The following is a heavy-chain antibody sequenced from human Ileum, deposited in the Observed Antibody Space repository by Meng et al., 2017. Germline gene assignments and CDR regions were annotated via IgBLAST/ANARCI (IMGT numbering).Heavy chain of an antibody. CDR3: TWAGTPRTIDR. J-gene: IGHJ4*02. Sequence: GGSLRLSCVVSGLIFRDAWLIWVRQAPGKGLEWVGRTLSKAAGGTIDYAAPVKGRFTISRDDSRGTLYLQMNNLRTEDTAVYLCTWAGTPRTIDRWGQGTLVTVSS. D-gene: IGHD1-14*01. CDR1: GLIFRDAW. V-gene: IGHV3-15*01. CDR2: TLSKAAGGTI.